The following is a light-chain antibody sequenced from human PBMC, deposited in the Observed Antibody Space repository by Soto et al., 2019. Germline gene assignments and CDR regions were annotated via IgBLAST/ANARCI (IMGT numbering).Light chain of an antibody. V-gene: IGLV2-14*01. J-gene: IGLJ2*01. CDR2: EVS. CDR3: SSSTSSNTVV. Sequence: QSVLTQPASVSGSPGQSITISCTGTSSDIGGYNYVSWYQQHPGKAPKLMIYEVSNRPSGVSNRFSGSKSGNTASLTLSGLQAEDEADYYCSSSTSSNTVVFGGGTKLTVL. CDR1: SSDIGGYNY.